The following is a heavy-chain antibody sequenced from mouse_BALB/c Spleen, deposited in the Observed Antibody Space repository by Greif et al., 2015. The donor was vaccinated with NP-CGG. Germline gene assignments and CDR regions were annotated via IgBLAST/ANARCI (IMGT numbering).Heavy chain of an antibody. D-gene: IGHD1-1*01. J-gene: IGHJ1*01. Sequence: QVQLQQSGAELAKPGASVKMSCKASGYTFTSYWMHWVKQRPGQGLEWIGYINPSTGYTEYNQKFKDKATLTADESSSTAYMQLSSLTSEDSAVYYCAKNYGSIWYFDVWGAGTTVTVSS. CDR2: INPSTGYT. CDR1: GYTFTSYW. CDR3: AKNYGSIWYFDV. V-gene: IGHV1-7*01.